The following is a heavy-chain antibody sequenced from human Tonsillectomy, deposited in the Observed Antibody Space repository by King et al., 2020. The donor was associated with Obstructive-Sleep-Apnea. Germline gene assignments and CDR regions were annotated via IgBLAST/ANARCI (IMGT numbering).Heavy chain of an antibody. D-gene: IGHD1-26*01. CDR1: GFTFSTYG. CDR3: ARAVGPFDF. Sequence: VQLVESGGGVVQPGRSLRLSCAASGFTFSTYGMHWVRQAPGKGPEWVAVIWFDGSNKYYADSVKGRFTISRDNSKNTLFLQMSSLRVEDTAVYYCARAVGPFDFWGQGTMVAVSA. CDR2: IWFDGSNK. J-gene: IGHJ3*01. V-gene: IGHV3-33*01.